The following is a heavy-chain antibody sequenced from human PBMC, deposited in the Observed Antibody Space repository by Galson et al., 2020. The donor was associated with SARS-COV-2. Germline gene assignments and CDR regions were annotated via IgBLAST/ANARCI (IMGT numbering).Heavy chain of an antibody. Sequence: GGSLRLSCAASGFTFDDYAMHWVRQAPGKGLEWVSGISWNSGSIGYADSVKGRFTISRDNAKNSLYLQMNSLRAEDTALYYCAKVWAPNYDILTGYSNYFDYWGQGTLVTVSS. V-gene: IGHV3-9*01. CDR2: ISWNSGSI. CDR1: GFTFDDYA. D-gene: IGHD3-9*01. CDR3: AKVWAPNYDILTGYSNYFDY. J-gene: IGHJ4*02.